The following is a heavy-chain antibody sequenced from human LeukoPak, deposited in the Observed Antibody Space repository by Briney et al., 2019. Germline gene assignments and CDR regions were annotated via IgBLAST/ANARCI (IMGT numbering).Heavy chain of an antibody. D-gene: IGHD6-13*01. CDR3: ARVYSSSWYGALGAFDI. CDR2: INHSGRT. J-gene: IGHJ3*02. Sequence: PSETLSLTCTVSGGSISSYYWNWIRQPPGKGLEWIGEINHSGRTNYNPSLKSRVTISVDTSKKQFSPKLSSVTAADTAVYYCARVYSSSWYGALGAFDIWGQGTMVTVSS. CDR1: GGSISSYY. V-gene: IGHV4-34*01.